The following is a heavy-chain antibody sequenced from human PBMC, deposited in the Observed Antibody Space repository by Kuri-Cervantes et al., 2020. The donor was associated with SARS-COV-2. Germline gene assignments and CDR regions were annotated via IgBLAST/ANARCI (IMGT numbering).Heavy chain of an antibody. CDR3: ARRYCSSTSCYTDYGMDV. V-gene: IGHV4-59*12. J-gene: IGHJ6*02. D-gene: IGHD2-2*02. Sequence: GSLRLPCTVSGVPISSYYWSWIRQPPGKGLEWIGYIYYSGSTNYNPSLKSRVTISVDTSKNQFPLKLSSVTAADTAVYYCARRYCSSTSCYTDYGMDVWGQGTTVTVSS. CDR2: IYYSGST. CDR1: GVPISSYY.